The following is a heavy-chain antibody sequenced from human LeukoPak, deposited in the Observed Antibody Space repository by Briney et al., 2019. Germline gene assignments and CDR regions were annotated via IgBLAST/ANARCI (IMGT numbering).Heavy chain of an antibody. CDR1: GYSFTGYW. Sequence: GESLKISCQGSGYSFTGYWIGWVRQMPGKGLEWMGIIYPGDSDTRYSPSFQGQVTISAGKSISTAYLQWSGLKASDTAIYYCAGRGTGTTLAFDYWGRGTLVTVSS. J-gene: IGHJ4*02. D-gene: IGHD1-1*01. CDR3: AGRGTGTTLAFDY. CDR2: IYPGDSDT. V-gene: IGHV5-51*01.